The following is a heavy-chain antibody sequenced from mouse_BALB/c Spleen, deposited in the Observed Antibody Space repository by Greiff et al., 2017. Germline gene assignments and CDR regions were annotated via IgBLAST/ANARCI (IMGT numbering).Heavy chain of an antibody. CDR2: ISYSGST. J-gene: IGHJ4*01. CDR1: GDSITSGY. V-gene: IGHV3-8*02. D-gene: IGHD2-3*01. CDR3: ARGYDGYYGAMDY. Sequence: EVQLQQSGPSLVKPSQTLSLTCSVTGDSITSGYWNWIRKFPGNKLEYMGYISYSGSTYYNPSLKSRISITRDTSKNQYYPQLNSVTTEDTATYYCARGYDGYYGAMDYWGQGTSVTVSS.